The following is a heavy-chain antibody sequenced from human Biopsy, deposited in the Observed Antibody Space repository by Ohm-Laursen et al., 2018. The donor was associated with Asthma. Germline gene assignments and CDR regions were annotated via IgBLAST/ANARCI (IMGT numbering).Heavy chain of an antibody. J-gene: IGHJ4*02. D-gene: IGHD3-22*01. Sequence: SLRLSCTASGFAVSRDYTFWVRQAPGKGLEWVSVIYSGGTSHTADSVRGRFTISRDYSKNTLYLQVHSLRAEDTAVYYCARGDSSNWSHYYFDYWGQGTLVTVSS. V-gene: IGHV3-53*01. CDR1: GFAVSRDY. CDR3: ARGDSSNWSHYYFDY. CDR2: IYSGGTS.